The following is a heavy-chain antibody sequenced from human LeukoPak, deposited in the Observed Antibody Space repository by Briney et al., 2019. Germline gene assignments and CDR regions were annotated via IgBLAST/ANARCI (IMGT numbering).Heavy chain of an antibody. J-gene: IGHJ3*02. CDR2: IYYSGST. CDR3: ARQVWGYYDSSGYPTLDAFDI. Sequence: SQTLSLTCTVSGGSISSGDYYWSWIRQPPGKGLEWIGYIYYSGSTYYNPSLKSRVTISVDTSKNQFSLKLSSVTAADTAMYYCARQVWGYYDSSGYPTLDAFDIWGQGTMVTVSS. V-gene: IGHV4-30-4*01. CDR1: GGSISSGDYY. D-gene: IGHD3-22*01.